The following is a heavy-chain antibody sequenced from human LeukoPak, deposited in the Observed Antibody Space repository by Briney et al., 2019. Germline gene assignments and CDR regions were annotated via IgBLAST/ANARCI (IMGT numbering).Heavy chain of an antibody. CDR1: GFTVSSNY. Sequence: GGSLRLSCGASGFTVSSNYMSWVRQAPGKGLEWVSVIYSGGSTNYAESVKGRFTISRDNSKNPLYLQMNSLRAEDTAVYYCARASRDYYDPDAFDIWGQATMVTVSS. D-gene: IGHD3-22*01. CDR2: IYSGGST. J-gene: IGHJ3*02. V-gene: IGHV3-53*01. CDR3: ARASRDYYDPDAFDI.